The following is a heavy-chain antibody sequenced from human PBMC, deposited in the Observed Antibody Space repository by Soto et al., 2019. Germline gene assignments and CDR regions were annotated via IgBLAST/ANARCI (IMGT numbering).Heavy chain of an antibody. CDR1: GGSISRSSYY. Sequence: SETPSLTFTVSGGSISRSSYYWGWIRQPPGKGLEWIGSIYYSGSTYYNPSLKSRVTISVDTSKNQFSLKLSSVTAADTAVYYCASGKEYCSGGSCHRYYFDYWGQGTLVTVSS. D-gene: IGHD2-15*01. CDR2: IYYSGST. V-gene: IGHV4-39*01. J-gene: IGHJ4*02. CDR3: ASGKEYCSGGSCHRYYFDY.